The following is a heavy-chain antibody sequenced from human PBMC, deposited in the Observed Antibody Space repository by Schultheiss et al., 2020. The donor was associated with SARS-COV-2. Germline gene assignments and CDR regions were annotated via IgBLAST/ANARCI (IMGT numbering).Heavy chain of an antibody. CDR3: ARDGWFGELKPYYYGMDV. CDR2: IYYSGST. D-gene: IGHD3-10*01. J-gene: IGHJ6*02. Sequence: SETLSLTCTVSGGSISSSSYYWGWIRQPPGKGLEWIGYIYYSGSTYYNPSLKSRVTISVDTSKNQFSLKLSSVTAADTAVYYCARDGWFGELKPYYYGMDVWGQGTTVTVSS. V-gene: IGHV4-39*07. CDR1: GGSISSSSYY.